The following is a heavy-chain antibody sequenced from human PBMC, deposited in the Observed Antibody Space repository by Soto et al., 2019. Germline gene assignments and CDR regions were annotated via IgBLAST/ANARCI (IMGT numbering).Heavy chain of an antibody. V-gene: IGHV3-21*01. CDR3: ARAAGGNYGDYVFDY. J-gene: IGHJ4*02. CDR1: GFTFSSYS. Sequence: PGGSLRLSCAASGFTFSSYSMNWVRQAPGKGLEWVSSISSSSSYIYYADSVKGRFTISRDNAKNSLYLQMNSLRAEDTAVYYCARAAGGNYGDYVFDYWGQGTLVTVSS. CDR2: ISSSSSYI. D-gene: IGHD4-17*01.